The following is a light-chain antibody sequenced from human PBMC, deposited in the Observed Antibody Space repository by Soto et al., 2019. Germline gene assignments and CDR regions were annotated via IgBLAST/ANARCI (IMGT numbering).Light chain of an antibody. CDR3: TSFTNTNTWV. CDR1: SSDIGAYNF. CDR2: EVT. J-gene: IGLJ3*02. Sequence: QSVLTQPASVSGSPGQSITISCTGTSSDIGAYNFVSWFQHPPGKAPKLMIYEVTHRPSGVSDRFSGSKSGNTASLTISGLQAEDEADYYCTSFTNTNTWVFGGGTKLTVL. V-gene: IGLV2-14*01.